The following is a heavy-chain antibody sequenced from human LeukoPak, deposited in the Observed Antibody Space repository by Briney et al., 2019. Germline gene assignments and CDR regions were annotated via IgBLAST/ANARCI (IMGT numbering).Heavy chain of an antibody. CDR3: ARYIVSYPHDAFDI. CDR1: GGSISSYY. D-gene: IGHD1-26*01. CDR2: IYYSGST. J-gene: IGHJ4*02. Sequence: PSETLSLTCTVSGGSISSYYWSWIRQPPGKGLECIGYIYYSGSTSYNPSLKSRVTISVDTSKKQFSLKLSSVTAADTAFYYCARYIVSYPHDAFDIWGQGTLVTVSS. V-gene: IGHV4-59*01.